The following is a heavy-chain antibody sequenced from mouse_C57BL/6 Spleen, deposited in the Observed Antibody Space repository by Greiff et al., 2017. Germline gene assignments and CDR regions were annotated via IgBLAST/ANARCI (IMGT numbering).Heavy chain of an antibody. Sequence: QVQLQQSGAELARPGASVKLSCKASGYTFTSYGISWVKQRTGQGLEWIGEIYPRSGNTYYNEKFKGKATLTADKSSSTAYMELRSLTSEDSAVYFCARSEEYDYDDAMDDWGQGTSVTVSS. D-gene: IGHD2-4*01. CDR1: GYTFTSYG. CDR3: ARSEEYDYDDAMDD. J-gene: IGHJ4*01. CDR2: IYPRSGNT. V-gene: IGHV1-81*01.